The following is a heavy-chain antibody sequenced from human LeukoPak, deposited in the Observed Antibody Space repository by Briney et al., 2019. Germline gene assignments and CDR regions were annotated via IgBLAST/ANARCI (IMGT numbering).Heavy chain of an antibody. CDR3: VTESQSGFDP. CDR1: GFTFSSYS. J-gene: IGHJ5*02. Sequence: GGSLRLSCAASGFTFSSYSMNWVRQAPGKGLEWVSYISSSSSTIYYADSVKGRFTISRDNAKNSLYLQMNSLRDEDTAVYYCVTESQSGFDPWGQGTLVTVSS. CDR2: ISSSSSTI. V-gene: IGHV3-48*02.